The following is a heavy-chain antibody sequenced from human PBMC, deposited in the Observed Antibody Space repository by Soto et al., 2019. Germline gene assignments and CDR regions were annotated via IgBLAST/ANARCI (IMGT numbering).Heavy chain of an antibody. V-gene: IGHV1-18*01. CDR1: GYTFTSYG. CDR2: ISAYNGNT. Sequence: ASVKVSCKASGYTFTSYGISWVRQAPGQGLEWMGWISAYNGNTNYAQKLQGRVTMTTDTSTSTAYMELRSLRSDDTAVYYGARVEGATRYYYYGMDVWGQGTTVTVSS. D-gene: IGHD1-26*01. J-gene: IGHJ6*02. CDR3: ARVEGATRYYYYGMDV.